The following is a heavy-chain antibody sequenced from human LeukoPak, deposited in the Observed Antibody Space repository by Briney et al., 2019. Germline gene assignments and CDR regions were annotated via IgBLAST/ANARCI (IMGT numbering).Heavy chain of an antibody. CDR3: ARLRDNWEDY. Sequence: GESLKISCKGSGYTFTSYWIVWVRQMPGKGLEWMGIIYPGDSDTRYNPSFQGQVTISADKSISSAYLQWNSLKASDTAMYYCARLRDNWEDYWGQGTLVTVSS. CDR1: GYTFTSYW. J-gene: IGHJ4*02. D-gene: IGHD1-20*01. CDR2: IYPGDSDT. V-gene: IGHV5-51*03.